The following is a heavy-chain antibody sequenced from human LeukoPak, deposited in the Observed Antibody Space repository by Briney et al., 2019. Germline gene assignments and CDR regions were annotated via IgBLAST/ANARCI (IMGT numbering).Heavy chain of an antibody. CDR2: IIPIFGTA. J-gene: IGHJ4*02. CDR1: GGTFSSYA. Sequence: SVKVSCKASGGTFSSYAISWVRQAPGQGLEWMGGIIPIFGTANYAQKFQGRVTITADESTSTAYMELSSLRSEDTAVYSCARSRLTGYYTTWYYFDYWDQGTLVTVSS. CDR3: ARSRLTGYYTTWYYFDY. D-gene: IGHD3-9*01. V-gene: IGHV1-69*13.